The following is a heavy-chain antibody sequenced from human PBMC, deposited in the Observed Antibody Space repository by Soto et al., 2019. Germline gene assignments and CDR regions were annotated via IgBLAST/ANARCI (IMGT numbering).Heavy chain of an antibody. V-gene: IGHV3-15*01. CDR3: TTGAYSNRYYYYYYMDV. D-gene: IGHD4-4*01. CDR2: IKSKTDGGTT. J-gene: IGHJ6*03. Sequence: EVQLVESGGGLVKAGGSLRLSCAASGFTLSNAWMSWVRQAPGKGLEWVGRIKSKTDGGTTDYAAPVKGRFTISRDDSKNTLYLQMNSLKTEDTAVYYCTTGAYSNRYYYYYYMDVWGKGTTVTVPS. CDR1: GFTLSNAW.